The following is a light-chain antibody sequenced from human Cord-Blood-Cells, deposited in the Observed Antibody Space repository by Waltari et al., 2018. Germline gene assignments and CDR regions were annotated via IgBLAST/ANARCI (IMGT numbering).Light chain of an antibody. V-gene: IGKV3-15*01. CDR1: QSVSSN. Sequence: ELVMTQPPATLSVSPGERATLSCRASQSVSSNLPWYQQKPGQAPRLLIYGASTRPTGIPARFSGSGSGTEFTLTISSLQSEDFAVYYCQQYNNWPYSFGQGTKLEIK. CDR3: QQYNNWPYS. CDR2: GAS. J-gene: IGKJ2*03.